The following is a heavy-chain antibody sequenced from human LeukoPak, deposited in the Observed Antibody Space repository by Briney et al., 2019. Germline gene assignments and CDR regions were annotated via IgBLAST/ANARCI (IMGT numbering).Heavy chain of an antibody. J-gene: IGHJ4*02. D-gene: IGHD2-2*01. CDR3: ARGGTLGYCSSTSCYFWDY. CDR2: ISSSSYI. CDR1: GFTFSSYS. V-gene: IGHV3-21*01. Sequence: GGSLRLSCAASGFTFSSYSMNWVRQAPGKGLEWVSSISSSSYIYYADSVKGRFTISRDDAKNSLYLQMNSLRAEDTAVYYCARGGTLGYCSSTSCYFWDYWGQGTLVTVSS.